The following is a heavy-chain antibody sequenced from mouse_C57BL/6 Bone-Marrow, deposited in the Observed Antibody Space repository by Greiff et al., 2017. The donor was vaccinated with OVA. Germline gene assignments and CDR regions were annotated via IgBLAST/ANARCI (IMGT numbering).Heavy chain of an antibody. D-gene: IGHD1-1*01. Sequence: EVNVVESGGGLVQPGGSLKLSCAASGFTFSDYYMYWVRQTPEKRLEWVAYISNGGGSTYYPDTVKGRFTISRDNAKNTLYLQMSRLKSEDTAMYYCARHYYYGPRFAYWGQGTLVTVSA. CDR3: ARHYYYGPRFAY. CDR2: ISNGGGST. CDR1: GFTFSDYY. J-gene: IGHJ3*01. V-gene: IGHV5-12*01.